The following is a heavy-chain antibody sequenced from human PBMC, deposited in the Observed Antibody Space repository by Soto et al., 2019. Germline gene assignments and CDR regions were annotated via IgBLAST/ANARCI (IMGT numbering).Heavy chain of an antibody. CDR2: IIPILGIA. D-gene: IGHD6-19*01. J-gene: IGHJ3*01. CDR1: GGTFSSYT. CDR3: ASLAVADVAFDL. V-gene: IGHV1-69*02. Sequence: QVQLVQSGAEVKKPGSSVKVSCKASGGTFSSYTISWVRQAPGQGLEWMGRIIPILGIAKYAQKFQGRVTITADKSTSTAYMELSSLRSEDTAVYYCASLAVADVAFDLWGQGTMVTVSS.